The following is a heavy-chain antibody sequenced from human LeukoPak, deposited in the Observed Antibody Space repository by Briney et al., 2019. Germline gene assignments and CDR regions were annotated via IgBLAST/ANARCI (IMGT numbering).Heavy chain of an antibody. CDR2: IYYSGST. V-gene: IGHV4-31*03. CDR1: GGSISSGGYY. D-gene: IGHD3-22*01. J-gene: IGHJ4*02. CDR3: AGGDSSGYSDY. Sequence: SSETLSLTCTVSGGSISSGGYYWSWIRQHPGKGLEWIGYIYYSGSTYYNPSLKSRVTISVDTSKNQFSLKLSSVTAADTAVYYCAGGDSSGYSDYWGQGTLVTVSS.